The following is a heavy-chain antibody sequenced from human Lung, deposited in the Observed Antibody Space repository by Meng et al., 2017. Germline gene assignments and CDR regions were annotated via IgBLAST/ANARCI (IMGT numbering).Heavy chain of an antibody. J-gene: IGHJ4*02. D-gene: IGHD4-11*01. CDR2: INHSGST. CDR3: ARGPTTMAHDFDY. V-gene: IGHV4-34*01. CDR1: GRSFSDYY. Sequence: QVHLLQWGQGLLKPSETLSLTCVVSGRSFSDYYGSWIRQPPGKGLEWIGEINHSGSTNYNPSLESRATISVDTSQTNLSLKLSSVTAADSAVYYCARGPTTMAHDFDYWGQGTLVTVSS.